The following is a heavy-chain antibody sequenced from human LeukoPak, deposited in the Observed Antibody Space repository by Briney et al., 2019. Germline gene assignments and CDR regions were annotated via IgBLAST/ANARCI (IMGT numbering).Heavy chain of an antibody. V-gene: IGHV3-11*04. J-gene: IGHJ6*04. Sequence: GGSLRLSCAASGFTVSSNYMSWVRQAPGKGLEWVSISSSGSTIYYADSVKGRFTISRDNAKNSLYLEMNSLRAEDTAVYYCAELGITMIGGVWGKGTTVTISS. CDR3: AELGITMIGGV. CDR2: ISSSGSTI. CDR1: GFTVSSNY. D-gene: IGHD3-10*02.